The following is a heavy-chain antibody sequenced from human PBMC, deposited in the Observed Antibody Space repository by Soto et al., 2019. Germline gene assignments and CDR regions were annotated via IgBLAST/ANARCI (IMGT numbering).Heavy chain of an antibody. D-gene: IGHD4-17*01. J-gene: IGHJ4*02. V-gene: IGHV4-59*01. CDR1: GGSISSYY. CDR3: ARGFDYGDYDSVGYYFDY. CDR2: IYYSGST. Sequence: SETLSLTCTVSGGSISSYYWSWIRQPPGKGLEWIGYIYYSGSTNYNPSLKSRVTISVDTSKNQFSLKLSSVTAADTAVYYCARGFDYGDYDSVGYYFDYWGQGTLVTVSS.